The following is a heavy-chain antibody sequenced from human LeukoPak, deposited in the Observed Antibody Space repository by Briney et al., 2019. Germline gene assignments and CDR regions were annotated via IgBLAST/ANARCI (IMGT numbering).Heavy chain of an antibody. CDR3: AKLYCSGGSCYSGYFDY. J-gene: IGHJ4*02. CDR1: GFTFSSYS. V-gene: IGHV3-21*01. Sequence: GGSLRLSCAASGFTFSSYSMNWVRQAPGKGLEWVSSISSSSSYIYYADSVKGRFTISRDNSKNTLYLQMNSLRAEDTAVYYCAKLYCSGGSCYSGYFDYWGQGTLVTVSS. D-gene: IGHD2-15*01. CDR2: ISSSSSYI.